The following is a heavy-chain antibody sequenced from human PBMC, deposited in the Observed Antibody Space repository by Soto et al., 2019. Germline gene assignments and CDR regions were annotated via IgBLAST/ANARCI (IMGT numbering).Heavy chain of an antibody. Sequence: QVQLQESGPGLVKPSETLSLTCTVSGGSISSYYWSWIRQPPGKGLEWIGYIYYSGSTNYNPSLKRRVTISVDTSKNEFSLKLSSVNAADTAVYYCAMRYGYGFDIWGPGRMVTVSS. CDR3: AMRYGYGFDI. CDR2: IYYSGST. J-gene: IGHJ3*02. V-gene: IGHV4-59*01. D-gene: IGHD4-17*01. CDR1: GGSISSYY.